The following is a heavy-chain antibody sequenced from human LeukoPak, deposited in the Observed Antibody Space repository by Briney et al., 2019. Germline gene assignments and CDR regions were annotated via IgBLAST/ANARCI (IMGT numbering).Heavy chain of an antibody. Sequence: SETLSLTCAVYGGSFSGYYWSWIRQPPGKGLEWIGEINHSGSTNYNPSPKSRVTISVAPSKNQFSLKLSSVTAADTAVYYCARVYYSSSYDYWYFDLWGRGTLVTVSS. V-gene: IGHV4-34*01. CDR3: ARVYYSSSYDYWYFDL. J-gene: IGHJ2*01. CDR1: GGSFSGYY. D-gene: IGHD6-13*01. CDR2: INHSGST.